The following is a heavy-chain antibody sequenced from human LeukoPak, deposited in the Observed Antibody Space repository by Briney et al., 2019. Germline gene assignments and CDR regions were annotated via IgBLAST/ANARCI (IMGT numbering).Heavy chain of an antibody. J-gene: IGHJ3*02. D-gene: IGHD1-26*01. V-gene: IGHV3-13*01. CDR1: GFTFSSSD. CDR2: IGTAGDT. Sequence: PGGSLRLSCAASGFTFSSSDMHWVRQATGKGLEWVSAIGTAGDTYYSGSVKGRFTISRENAKNSLYLQMNSLRAGDTAVYYCTREVVGATLGAFDIWGQGTMVTVSS. CDR3: TREVVGATLGAFDI.